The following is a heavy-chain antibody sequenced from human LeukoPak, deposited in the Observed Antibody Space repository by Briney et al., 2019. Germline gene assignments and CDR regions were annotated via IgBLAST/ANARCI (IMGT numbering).Heavy chain of an antibody. CDR3: ASSTYYYDSSGYYDRDYFDY. Sequence: GGSLRLSWAASGFTVSSNYMSWVRQAPGRGLEWVSVIYSGGSTYYADSVKGGFTISRDNSKNTLYLQMNSLRAEDTAVYYCASSTYYYDSSGYYDRDYFDYWGQGTLVTVSS. V-gene: IGHV3-53*01. J-gene: IGHJ4*02. CDR1: GFTVSSNY. CDR2: IYSGGST. D-gene: IGHD3-22*01.